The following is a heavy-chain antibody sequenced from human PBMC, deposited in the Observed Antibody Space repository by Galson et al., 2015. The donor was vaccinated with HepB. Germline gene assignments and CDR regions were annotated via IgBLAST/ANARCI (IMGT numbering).Heavy chain of an antibody. Sequence: SLRLSCAASGFTFSNYAMHWVRQAPGKGLEWVAVISYDGSNKYYADSVKGRFTISRDNSKNTLYLQMNSLRAEDTAVYYCARDLRGSWNYWGQGTLVTVSS. V-gene: IGHV3-30*04. CDR2: ISYDGSNK. CDR1: GFTFSNYA. D-gene: IGHD6-13*01. CDR3: ARDLRGSWNY. J-gene: IGHJ4*02.